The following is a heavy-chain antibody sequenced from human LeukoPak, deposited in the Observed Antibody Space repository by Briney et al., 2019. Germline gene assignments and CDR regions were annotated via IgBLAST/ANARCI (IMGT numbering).Heavy chain of an antibody. J-gene: IGHJ4*02. D-gene: IGHD3-16*01. CDR1: GFTSSSYA. CDR3: AKFRGSEKTVIDC. V-gene: IGHV3-23*01. Sequence: GGSLRLSCVDSGFTSSSYAMSWVRQAPGGGLEWVSTISGGGGRTWYADSVKGRFTISRDNSKNTVDVQLNSLRAEGTAVYYCAKFRGSEKTVIDCWGQGTLVTVSS. CDR2: ISGGGGRT.